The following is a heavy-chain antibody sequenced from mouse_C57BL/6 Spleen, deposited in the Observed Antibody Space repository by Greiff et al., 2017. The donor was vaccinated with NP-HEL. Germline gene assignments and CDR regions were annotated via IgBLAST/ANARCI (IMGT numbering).Heavy chain of an antibody. D-gene: IGHD3-3*01. CDR1: GFNINDDS. CDR3: TLDRPSYAMDY. J-gene: IGHJ4*01. V-gene: IGHV14-4*01. CDR2: IDPENGDT. Sequence: EVQLQQSGAELVRPGASVKLSCTASGFNINDDSMHWVKQRPEQGLEWIGWIDPENGDTEYASKFQGKATITADTSSNTAYLQLSSLTSEDTAVYYCTLDRPSYAMDYWGQGTSVTVSS.